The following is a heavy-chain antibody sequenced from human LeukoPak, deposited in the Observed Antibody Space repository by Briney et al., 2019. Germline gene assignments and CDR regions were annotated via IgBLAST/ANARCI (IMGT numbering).Heavy chain of an antibody. J-gene: IGHJ4*02. Sequence: KSGGSLRLSCAASGFTFSNAWMSWVRQAPGKGLECVGRVKSRTDGGTTDYGAPVKGRFTISRDDSKNTVYLQMSSLKTEDTAVYYCTAGTGASDHDYWGQGTLDSVSS. CDR2: VKSRTDGGTT. CDR1: GFTFSNAW. D-gene: IGHD2-8*02. CDR3: TAGTGASDHDY. V-gene: IGHV3-15*01.